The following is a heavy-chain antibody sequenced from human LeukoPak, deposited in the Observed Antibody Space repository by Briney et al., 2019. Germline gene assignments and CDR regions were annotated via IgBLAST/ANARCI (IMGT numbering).Heavy chain of an antibody. CDR3: ASLYYYYSSGFPYYFDY. V-gene: IGHV4-39*01. CDR1: GGSISSSSYY. Sequence: PSETLSLTCTVSGGSISSSSYYWGWIRQPPGKGLEWIGSIYYSGSTYYNPSLKSRVTISVDTSKNQFSPKLSSVTAADTAVYYCASLYYYYSSGFPYYFDYWGQGTLVTVSS. D-gene: IGHD3-22*01. J-gene: IGHJ4*02. CDR2: IYYSGST.